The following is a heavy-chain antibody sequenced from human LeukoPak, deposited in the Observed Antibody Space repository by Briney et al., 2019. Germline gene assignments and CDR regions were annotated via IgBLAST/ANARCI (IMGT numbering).Heavy chain of an antibody. J-gene: IGHJ3*02. V-gene: IGHV4-59*01. CDR1: GGSISSYY. CDR3: ARSIVGATIYAFDI. D-gene: IGHD1-26*01. CDR2: IYYSGST. Sequence: SETLSLTCTVSGGSISSYYWSWIRQPPGKGLEWIGYIYYSGSTNYNPSLKSRVTISVDTSKNQFSLKLSSVTAADTAVYYCARSIVGATIYAFDIWGQGTMVTVSS.